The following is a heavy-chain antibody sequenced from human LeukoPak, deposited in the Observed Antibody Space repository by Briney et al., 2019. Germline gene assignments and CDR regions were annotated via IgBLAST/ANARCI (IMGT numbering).Heavy chain of an antibody. CDR2: INPNSGGT. J-gene: IGHJ6*02. V-gene: IGHV1-2*04. CDR1: GYTFTGYY. Sequence: ASVEVSCKASGYTFTGYYMHWVRQAPGQGLEWMGWINPNSGGTNYAQKFQGWVTMTRDTSISTAYMELSRLRSDDTAVYYCAKATTVTTWAYYYYYGMDVWGQGTTVTVSS. CDR3: AKATTVTTWAYYYYYGMDV. D-gene: IGHD4-17*01.